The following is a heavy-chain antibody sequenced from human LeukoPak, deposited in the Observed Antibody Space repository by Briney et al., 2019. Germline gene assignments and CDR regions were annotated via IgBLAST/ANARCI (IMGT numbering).Heavy chain of an antibody. CDR1: GFPFRGYW. J-gene: IGHJ4*02. Sequence: GESLRLSCAASGFPFRGYWMHWVRHAPGKGLVWVSRINNDGSTTNYADSVKGRFTISRDNSKNTLYLQMNSLRAEDTAVYYCARDWDTAMVNWGQGTLVTVSS. CDR2: INNDGSTT. D-gene: IGHD5-18*01. CDR3: ARDWDTAMVN. V-gene: IGHV3-74*01.